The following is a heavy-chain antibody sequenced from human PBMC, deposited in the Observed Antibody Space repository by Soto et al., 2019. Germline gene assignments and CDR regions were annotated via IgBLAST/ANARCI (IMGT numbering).Heavy chain of an antibody. CDR2: IYYDGTT. J-gene: IGHJ4*02. CDR3: ARGRHWLDY. V-gene: IGHV4-59*02. Sequence: QVQLQESGPGLVKPSETLSLTCTVSGGSVSPYYWTWGRRPPGKGLEWIAYIYYDGTTNYNPSLKSRVTISVDTSKNQFSRRLTSVTAADTAVYYCARGRHWLDYWGQGTLLTVSS. D-gene: IGHD6-19*01. CDR1: GGSVSPYY.